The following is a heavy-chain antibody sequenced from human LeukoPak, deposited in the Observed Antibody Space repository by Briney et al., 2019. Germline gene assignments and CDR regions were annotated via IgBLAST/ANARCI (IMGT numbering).Heavy chain of an antibody. J-gene: IGHJ4*02. V-gene: IGHV3-53*01. CDR1: GFTVSSNY. D-gene: IGHD6-19*01. CDR3: ARFETVAAKPLEY. Sequence: GGSLRLSCAASGFTVSSNYMSWVRQAPGKGLEWVSVIYSGGSTYYADSVKGRFTISRDNARNSLYLQMNSLRAEDTAVYYCARFETVAAKPLEYWGQGTLVTVSS. CDR2: IYSGGST.